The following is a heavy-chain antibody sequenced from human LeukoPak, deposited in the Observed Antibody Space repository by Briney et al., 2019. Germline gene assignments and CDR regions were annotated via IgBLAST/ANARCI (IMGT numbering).Heavy chain of an antibody. Sequence: GGSQRLSCAASGFTFSSYAMSWVRQAPGKGLEWVSAISGSGGSTYYADSVKGRFTISRDNSMNTLYLQMNSLRAEDTAVYYCAKRYDNRGYYSYYFDLWGQGTLVTVSS. D-gene: IGHD3-22*01. CDR3: AKRYDNRGYYSYYFDL. CDR2: ISGSGGST. J-gene: IGHJ4*02. V-gene: IGHV3-23*01. CDR1: GFTFSSYA.